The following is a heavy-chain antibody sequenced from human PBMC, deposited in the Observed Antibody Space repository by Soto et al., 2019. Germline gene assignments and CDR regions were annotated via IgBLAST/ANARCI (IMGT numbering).Heavy chain of an antibody. V-gene: IGHV1-69*01. J-gene: IGHJ6*02. Sequence: QVQLVQSGAEVKKPWSSVKVSCKASGGTFSSYAISWVRQAPGQGLEWMGGIIPIFGTANYAQKFQGRVTITADESTSTAYMELSSLRSEDTAVYYCARGGGQLEVLVEGMDVWGQGTTVTVSS. CDR3: ARGGGQLEVLVEGMDV. D-gene: IGHD1-1*01. CDR2: IIPIFGTA. CDR1: GGTFSSYA.